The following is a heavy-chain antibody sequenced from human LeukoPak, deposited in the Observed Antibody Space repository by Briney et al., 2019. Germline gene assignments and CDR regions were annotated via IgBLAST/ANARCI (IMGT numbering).Heavy chain of an antibody. CDR3: ARDRGFYDILTGYYGYYYYGMDV. CDR2: INSDGSST. V-gene: IGHV3-74*01. J-gene: IGHJ6*02. D-gene: IGHD3-9*01. CDR1: GFTFSSYW. Sequence: SGGSLRLSCAASGFTFSSYWMHWARQAPGKGLVWVSRINSDGSSTSYADSVKGRFTISRDNAKNTLYLQMNSLRAEDTAVYYCARDRGFYDILTGYYGYYYYGMDVWGQGTTVTVSS.